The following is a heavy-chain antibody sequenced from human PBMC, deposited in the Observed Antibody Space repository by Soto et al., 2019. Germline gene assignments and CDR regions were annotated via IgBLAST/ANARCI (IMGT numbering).Heavy chain of an antibody. D-gene: IGHD1-26*01. V-gene: IGHV4-31*03. J-gene: IGHJ4*02. CDR2: IYYSGST. Sequence: PSETLSLTCTVSGGSISSGGYYWSWIRQHPGKGLEWIGYIYYSGSTYYNPSLKSRVTISVDTSKNQFSLKLSSVTAADTAVYFCARGLEGATIPFDNWGQGTLVTVSS. CDR3: ARGLEGATIPFDN. CDR1: GGSISSGGYY.